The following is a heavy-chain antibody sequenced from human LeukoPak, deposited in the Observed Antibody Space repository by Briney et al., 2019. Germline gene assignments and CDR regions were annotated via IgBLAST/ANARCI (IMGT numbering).Heavy chain of an antibody. Sequence: SVKVSCKASGGTFSSYAISWVRQAPGQGLEWMGRIIPILGIANYAQKFQGRVTITADKSTSTAYMELSSLRSEDTAVYYCARVITMVRGVMRDYWGQGTLVTVSS. D-gene: IGHD3-10*01. CDR3: ARVITMVRGVMRDY. J-gene: IGHJ4*02. CDR2: IIPILGIA. CDR1: GGTFSSYA. V-gene: IGHV1-69*04.